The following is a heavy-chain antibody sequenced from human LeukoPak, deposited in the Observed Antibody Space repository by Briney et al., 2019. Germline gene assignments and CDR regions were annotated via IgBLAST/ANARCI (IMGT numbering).Heavy chain of an antibody. V-gene: IGHV4-59*08. J-gene: IGHJ5*02. Sequence: KPSETLSLTCTVPGAAISSYYWNWIRQPPGKGLEWIGYIYYSGNTNYNPSLKGRVTMSLDTSKNRFSLRLRSVTAADTAVYYCARTTTVVPRLMWFDPWGQGTLVTVSS. CDR3: ARTTTVVPRLMWFDP. D-gene: IGHD4-23*01. CDR2: IYYSGNT. CDR1: GAAISSYY.